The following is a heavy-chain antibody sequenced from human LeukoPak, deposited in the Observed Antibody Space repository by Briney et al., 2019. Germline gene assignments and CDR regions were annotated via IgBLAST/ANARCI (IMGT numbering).Heavy chain of an antibody. Sequence: TSETLSLTCTVSDGSISSYYWNWFRQPPGKGLEWIGHIYYTGTTHYNPSLQSRVSKSIDTSKNQFSLKLRSVTAVDTAVYYCARWGHFDTSGYFVADYWGQGTLITVSS. D-gene: IGHD3-22*01. CDR2: IYYTGTT. CDR1: DGSISSYY. CDR3: ARWGHFDTSGYFVADY. V-gene: IGHV4-59*01. J-gene: IGHJ4*02.